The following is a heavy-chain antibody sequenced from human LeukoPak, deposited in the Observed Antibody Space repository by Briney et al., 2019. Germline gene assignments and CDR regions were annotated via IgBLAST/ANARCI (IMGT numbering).Heavy chain of an antibody. CDR2: ISSSSSTI. J-gene: IGHJ4*02. Sequence: GGSLRLSCAASGFTFSSYSMNWVRQAPGKGLEWVSYISSSSSTIYYADSVKGRFTISRDNAKNSLYLQMNSLRAEDTAVYYCARDRNWNDAGYFDYWGQGTLVTVSS. CDR1: GFTFSSYS. CDR3: ARDRNWNDAGYFDY. V-gene: IGHV3-48*04. D-gene: IGHD1-20*01.